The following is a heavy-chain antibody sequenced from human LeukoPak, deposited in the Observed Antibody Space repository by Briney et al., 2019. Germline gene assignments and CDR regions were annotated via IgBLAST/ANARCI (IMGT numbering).Heavy chain of an antibody. J-gene: IGHJ4*02. V-gene: IGHV4-39*07. CDR3: ARDRFGELRDY. CDR2: IYYSGST. Sequence: SETLSLTCTVSGGSISSSSYYWGWIRQPPGKGLEWIGSIYYSGSTYYNPSLRSRVTMSVDTSKNQFSLKLSSVTAADTAVYYCARDRFGELRDYWGQGTLVTVSS. D-gene: IGHD3-10*01. CDR1: GGSISSSSYY.